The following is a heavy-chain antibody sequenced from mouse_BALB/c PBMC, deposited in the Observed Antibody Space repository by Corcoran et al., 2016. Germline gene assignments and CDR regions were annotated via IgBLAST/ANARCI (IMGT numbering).Heavy chain of an antibody. V-gene: IGHV8-12*01. Sequence: QVTLKESGPGILQPSQTLSLTCSFSGFSLNTSGMGVSGIRQPSGKGLEWLAHIYWDDDKRYNPSLKSRLTISKDTSSNQVFLKITSVDTADTATYYCARDSSGWFAYWGQGTLVTVSA. CDR1: GFSLNTSGMG. J-gene: IGHJ3*01. CDR3: ARDSSGWFAY. D-gene: IGHD3-2*01. CDR2: IYWDDDK.